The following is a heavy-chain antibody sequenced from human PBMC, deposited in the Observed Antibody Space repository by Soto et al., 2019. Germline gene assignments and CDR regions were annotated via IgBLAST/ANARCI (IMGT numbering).Heavy chain of an antibody. CDR3: ASPMRNFDY. CDR1: GFTFSSYA. CDR2: ISYDGSNK. J-gene: IGHJ4*02. Sequence: GGSLRLSCAASGFTFSSYAMHWVRQAPGKGLEWVAVISYDGSNKYYADSVKGRFTISRDNSKNTLYLQMNSLRAEDTAVYYCASPMRNFDYWGQGTLVTVSS. D-gene: IGHD3-22*01. V-gene: IGHV3-30-3*01.